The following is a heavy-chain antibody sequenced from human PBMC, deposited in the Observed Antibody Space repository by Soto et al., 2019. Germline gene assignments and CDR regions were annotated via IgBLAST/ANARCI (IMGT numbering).Heavy chain of an antibody. D-gene: IGHD2-15*01. Sequence: SVKVSCKASGGTFSSYTISWVRQAPGQGLEWMGRIIPILGIANYAQKFQGRVTITADKSTSTAYMELSSLRSEDTAVYYCARLPCSGGSCYIDDWGQGTLVTVSS. J-gene: IGHJ4*02. CDR1: GGTFSSYT. CDR3: ARLPCSGGSCYIDD. V-gene: IGHV1-69*02. CDR2: IIPILGIA.